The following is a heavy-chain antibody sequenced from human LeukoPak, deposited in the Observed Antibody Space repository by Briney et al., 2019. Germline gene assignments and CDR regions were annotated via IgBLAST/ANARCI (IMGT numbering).Heavy chain of an antibody. D-gene: IGHD1-7*01. CDR2: IYTSGST. Sequence: SQTLSLTCNVSGGSISSANYYWSWIRQPAGKGLEWIGRIYTSGSTNYNPSLKSRVTISVDTSKNQFSLKLSSVTAADTAVYYCARGQRTMDYWGQGTLVTVSS. CDR3: ARGQRTMDY. V-gene: IGHV4-61*02. J-gene: IGHJ4*02. CDR1: GGSISSANYY.